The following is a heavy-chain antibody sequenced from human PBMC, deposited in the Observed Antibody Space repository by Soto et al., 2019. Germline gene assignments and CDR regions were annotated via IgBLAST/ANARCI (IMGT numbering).Heavy chain of an antibody. CDR2: IYHSGST. V-gene: IGHV4-4*02. CDR3: AGVVVTTGRRGMDV. CDR1: GGSTSSSSW. Sequence: QVQLQESGPGLVKPSGTLTLTCAVSGGSTSSSSWWTWVRQPPGKGLEWIGEIYHSGSTNYNPSLKSRVTISLDKSKNQFSLKLSSVTAADTAVYFCAGVVVTTGRRGMDVWGQGTTVTVFS. D-gene: IGHD2-21*02. J-gene: IGHJ6*02.